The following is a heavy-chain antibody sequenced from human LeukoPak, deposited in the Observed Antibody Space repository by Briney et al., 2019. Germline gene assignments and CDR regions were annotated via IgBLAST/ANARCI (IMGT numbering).Heavy chain of an antibody. J-gene: IGHJ4*02. CDR1: GFTFSNAR. Sequence: PGGSLRLSCAASGFTFSNARMSWVRQAPGKGLEWVGRIKSKTDGRTTDCAAPVKGRFTISRDDSKNTLYLQMNSLKTEDTAVYYCTTVAITMVRGVIIITRSFDYWGQGTLVTVSS. CDR2: IKSKTDGRTT. D-gene: IGHD3-10*01. CDR3: TTVAITMVRGVIIITRSFDY. V-gene: IGHV3-15*01.